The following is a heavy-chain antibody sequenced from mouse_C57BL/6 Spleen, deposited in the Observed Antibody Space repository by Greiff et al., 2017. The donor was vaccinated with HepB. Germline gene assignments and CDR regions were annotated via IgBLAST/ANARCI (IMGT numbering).Heavy chain of an antibody. D-gene: IGHD1-1*01. V-gene: IGHV5-16*01. Sequence: EVKLVESEGGLVQPGSSMKLSCTASGFTFSDYYMAWVRQVPEKGLEWVANINYDGSSTYYLDSLKSRFIISRDNAKNILYLQMSSLKSEDTATYYCAREDYGSMSMDYWGQGTSVTVSS. CDR3: AREDYGSMSMDY. CDR2: INYDGSST. J-gene: IGHJ4*01. CDR1: GFTFSDYY.